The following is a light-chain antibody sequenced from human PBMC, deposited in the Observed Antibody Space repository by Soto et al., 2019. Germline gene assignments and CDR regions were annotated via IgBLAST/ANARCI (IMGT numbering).Light chain of an antibody. Sequence: DIQMTQSPSTLSRSVGGIVTVTCGASQTISSWLAWYQQKPGKAPKLLIYKASTLKSGVPSRFSGSGSGTEFTLTISSLQPDDFATYYCQHYNSYSEAFGQGTKVDIK. CDR3: QHYNSYSEA. CDR2: KAS. CDR1: QTISSW. J-gene: IGKJ1*01. V-gene: IGKV1-5*03.